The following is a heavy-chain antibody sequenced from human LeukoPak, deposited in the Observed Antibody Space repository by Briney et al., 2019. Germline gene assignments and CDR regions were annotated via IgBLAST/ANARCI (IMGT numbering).Heavy chain of an antibody. J-gene: IGHJ2*01. CDR2: IIPIFGTA. CDR1: GGTFSSYA. V-gene: IGHV1-69*01. Sequence: SVKVSCKASGGTFSSYAISWVRQAPGQGLEWMGGIIPIFGTANYAQKFQGRVTITADESTSTAYMELSSLRSEDTAVYYCASTSGPYCSGGSCYPSYWYFDLWGRGTLVTVSP. D-gene: IGHD2-15*01. CDR3: ASTSGPYCSGGSCYPSYWYFDL.